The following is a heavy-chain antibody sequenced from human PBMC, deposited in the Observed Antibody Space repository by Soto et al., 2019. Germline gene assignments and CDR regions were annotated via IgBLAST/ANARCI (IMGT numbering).Heavy chain of an antibody. CDR1: GTTFSNYA. J-gene: IGHJ4*02. V-gene: IGHV1-69*12. CDR2: IILPFGTP. D-gene: IGHD3-22*01. CDR3: VRGPDYEGYFDY. Sequence: QVRLVQSGAEVKKTGSSVKVSCKASGTTFSNYAIGWVRQAPGQGLEWMGGIILPFGTPNYAQKFQGRVAISADESMTTAYMELRGLRSEDTAVYYCVRGPDYEGYFDYWGQGTLVTVYS.